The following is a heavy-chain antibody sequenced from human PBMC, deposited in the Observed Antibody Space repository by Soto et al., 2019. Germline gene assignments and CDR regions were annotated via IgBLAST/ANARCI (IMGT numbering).Heavy chain of an antibody. Sequence: TSETLSLTCTVSGGSISSGDYYWSWIRQPPGKGLEWIGYIYYSGSTYYNPSLKSRVTISVDTSKNQFSLKLSSVTAADTAVYYCAREDNWNYYYGMDVWGQGTTVTVSS. V-gene: IGHV4-30-4*01. D-gene: IGHD1-20*01. CDR2: IYYSGST. CDR3: AREDNWNYYYGMDV. J-gene: IGHJ6*02. CDR1: GGSISSGDYY.